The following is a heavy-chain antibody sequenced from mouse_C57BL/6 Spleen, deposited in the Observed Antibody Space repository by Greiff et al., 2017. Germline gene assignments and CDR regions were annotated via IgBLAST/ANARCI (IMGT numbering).Heavy chain of an antibody. Sequence: VQLKESGPGLVKPSQSLSLTCSVTGYSITSGYYWNWIRQFPGNKLEWMGYISYDGSNNYNPSLKNRISITRDTSKNQFFLKLNSVTTEDTATYYCARAITTVPFAYWGQGTLVTVSA. CDR3: ARAITTVPFAY. CDR2: ISYDGSN. J-gene: IGHJ3*01. V-gene: IGHV3-6*01. D-gene: IGHD1-1*01. CDR1: GYSITSGYY.